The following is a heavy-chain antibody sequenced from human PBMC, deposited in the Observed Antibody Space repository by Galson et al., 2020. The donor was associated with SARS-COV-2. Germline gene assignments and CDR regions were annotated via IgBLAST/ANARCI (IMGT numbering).Heavy chain of an antibody. CDR3: ARLTYYYDSSGYSLLDY. D-gene: IGHD3-22*01. Sequence: GESLKISCKGSGYSFTSYWIGWVRQMPGKGLEWMGIIYPGDSDTRYSPSFQGQVTISDDKSISTAYLQWSSLKASDTAMYYCARLTYYYDSSGYSLLDYWGQGTLVTVSS. V-gene: IGHV5-51*01. J-gene: IGHJ4*02. CDR2: IYPGDSDT. CDR1: GYSFTSYW.